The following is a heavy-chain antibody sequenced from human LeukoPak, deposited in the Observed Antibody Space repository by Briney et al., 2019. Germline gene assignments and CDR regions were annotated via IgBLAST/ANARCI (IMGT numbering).Heavy chain of an antibody. V-gene: IGHV3-48*03. D-gene: IGHD3-22*01. CDR2: ISSSGSTI. CDR1: GFTFSSYE. Sequence: GGSLRLSCAASGFTFSSYEMNWVRQAPGKGLEWVSYISSSGSTIYYADSVKSRFTISRDNAKNSLYLQMNSLRAEDTAVYYCARVDTGLLDYWGQGTLVTVSS. CDR3: ARVDTGLLDY. J-gene: IGHJ4*02.